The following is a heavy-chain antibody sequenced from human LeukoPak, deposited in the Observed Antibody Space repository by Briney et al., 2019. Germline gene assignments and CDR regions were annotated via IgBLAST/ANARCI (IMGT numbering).Heavy chain of an antibody. CDR2: VYYTGST. V-gene: IGHV4-59*01. CDR3: ATNTGIVFDY. D-gene: IGHD7-27*01. Sequence: PSETLSLTCSVSGDFITAYYWSWIRQSPGKGLEWIGYVYYTGSTEYNPSLRSRVTVSLEMSKHQFSLTLTSVTAADTAVYYCATNTGIVFDYWGQGALVTVSS. J-gene: IGHJ4*02. CDR1: GDFITAYY.